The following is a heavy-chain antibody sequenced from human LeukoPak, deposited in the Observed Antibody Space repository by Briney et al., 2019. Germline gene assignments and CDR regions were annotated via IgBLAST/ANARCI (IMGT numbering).Heavy chain of an antibody. Sequence: SETLSLTCTVSGGSISSYYWSWIRQPPGKGLEWIGSIYHSGTTDYNPSLKSRVTISLDTSKNQFSLKLSSVTAADTAVYYCARCLIGAASNWFDPWGQGILVTVSS. D-gene: IGHD6-13*01. V-gene: IGHV4-59*08. CDR2: IYHSGTT. CDR3: ARCLIGAASNWFDP. J-gene: IGHJ5*02. CDR1: GGSISSYY.